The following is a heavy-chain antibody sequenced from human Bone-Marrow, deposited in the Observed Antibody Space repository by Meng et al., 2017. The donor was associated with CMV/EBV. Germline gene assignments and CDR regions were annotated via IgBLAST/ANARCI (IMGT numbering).Heavy chain of an antibody. CDR2: ISYDGSNK. V-gene: IGHV3-30*04. J-gene: IGHJ6*02. CDR3: ARDMNCSSTSCYSTNYYYYYGMDV. CDR1: GFTFSSYA. D-gene: IGHD2-2*01. Sequence: GGSLRLSCAASGFTFSSYAMHWVRQAPGKGLEWVAVISYDGSNKYYADSVKGRFTISRDNSKNTLYLQMNSLRAEDTAVYYCARDMNCSSTSCYSTNYYYYYGMDVWGQGTTVTVS.